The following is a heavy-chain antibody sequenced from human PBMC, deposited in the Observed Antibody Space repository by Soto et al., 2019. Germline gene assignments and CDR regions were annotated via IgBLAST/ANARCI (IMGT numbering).Heavy chain of an antibody. V-gene: IGHV3-43*01. CDR2: ISWDGVFR. Sequence: GGSMRLSCAASGFTFGDFTMHWFRQAPGKGLEWVSLISWDGVFRTYADSVKGRFTISRDNSKNSLYLQKNSLRTEDTALYYCAKDKKGRLTNGFYSDYWGQGTLVTVSS. CDR1: GFTFGDFT. CDR3: AKDKKGRLTNGFYSDY. D-gene: IGHD2-8*01. J-gene: IGHJ4*02.